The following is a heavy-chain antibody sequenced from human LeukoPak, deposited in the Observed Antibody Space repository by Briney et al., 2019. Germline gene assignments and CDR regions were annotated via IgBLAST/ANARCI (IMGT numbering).Heavy chain of an antibody. CDR2: IYTSGST. D-gene: IGHD3-3*01. Sequence: SETLSLTCTVSGGSISSGSYYWSWIRQPAGKGLGWIGRIYTSGSTNYNPSLKSRVTISVDTSKNQFSLKLSSVTAADTAVYYCAALRFLEWLPFKEDYWGQGTLVTVSS. CDR1: GGSISSGSYY. V-gene: IGHV4-61*02. J-gene: IGHJ4*02. CDR3: AALRFLEWLPFKEDY.